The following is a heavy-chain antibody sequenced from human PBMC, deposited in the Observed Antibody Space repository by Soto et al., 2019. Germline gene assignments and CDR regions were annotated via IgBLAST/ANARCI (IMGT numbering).Heavy chain of an antibody. V-gene: IGHV1-46*01. CDR2: FNPSGSST. J-gene: IGHJ4*02. CDR3: ARDRAVVSGYWELDY. CDR1: GYTLISYN. Sequence: QVQLVQSGAEVKKPGASVKVSCKASGYTLISYNMHWVRQAPGQGLEWMGIFNPSGSSTNYAQKFQGRVTMTRDTSTSTVYMELSSLRSEDTAVYYCARDRAVVSGYWELDYWGQGTLVTVSS. D-gene: IGHD3-3*01.